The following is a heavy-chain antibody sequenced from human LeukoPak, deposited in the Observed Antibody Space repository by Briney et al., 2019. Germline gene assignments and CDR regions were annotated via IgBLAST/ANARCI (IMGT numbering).Heavy chain of an antibody. J-gene: IGHJ3*02. Sequence: SETLSLTCTVSGDSISSGTFYWGWVRQPPGKGLEWIGSIHYSGSTYYNPSLKSRVTISVDTSKNQFSLKLSSVTAADTAVYYCARDKASGAFDIWGQGTMVTVSS. CDR2: IHYSGST. CDR3: ARDKASGAFDI. CDR1: GDSISSGTFY. V-gene: IGHV4-39*07.